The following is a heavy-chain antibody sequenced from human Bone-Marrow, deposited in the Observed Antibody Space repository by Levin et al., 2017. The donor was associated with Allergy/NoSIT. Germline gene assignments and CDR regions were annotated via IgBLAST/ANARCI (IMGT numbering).Heavy chain of an antibody. CDR3: ARDRIYGILRNYGMDV. J-gene: IGHJ6*02. V-gene: IGHV3-21*06. CDR1: GFTFSLFG. Sequence: GESLKISCTASGFTFSLFGMNWVRQAPGKGLKWVSSITSSPSHIYYADSVKGRFTISRDNAKNSLYLQMNSLRVEDTAVYYCARDRIYGILRNYGMDVWGQGTTVTVSS. D-gene: IGHD3-3*02. CDR2: ITSSPSHI.